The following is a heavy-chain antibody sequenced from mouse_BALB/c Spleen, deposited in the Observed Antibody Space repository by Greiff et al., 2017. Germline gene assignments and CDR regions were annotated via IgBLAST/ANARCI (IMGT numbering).Heavy chain of an antibody. CDR2: FHPYNDDT. CDR3: ARWTYAMDY. Sequence: QVQLQQSGPELVKPGASVKISCKTSGYTFTEYTMHWVKQSHGKSLEWIGNFHPYNDDTKYNEKFKGKAKLTVEKSSSTVYLELSRLTSDDSAVYYCARWTYAMDYWGQGTSVTVSS. J-gene: IGHJ4*01. CDR1: GYTFTEYT. V-gene: IGHV1-47*01.